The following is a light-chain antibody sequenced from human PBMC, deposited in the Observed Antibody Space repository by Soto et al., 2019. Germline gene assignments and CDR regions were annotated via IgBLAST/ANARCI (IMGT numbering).Light chain of an antibody. Sequence: EIVLTQSPGTLSXXPXXXXXLXXRASQSVSSNFLAWYQQKPGQAPRLLIYATSSRATGIPGRFSGSGSGTDFTLTISRLEPEDFAVYYCQQYSSSWTFGQGTKVDIK. CDR2: ATS. CDR1: QSVSSNF. CDR3: QQYSSSWT. V-gene: IGKV3-20*01. J-gene: IGKJ1*01.